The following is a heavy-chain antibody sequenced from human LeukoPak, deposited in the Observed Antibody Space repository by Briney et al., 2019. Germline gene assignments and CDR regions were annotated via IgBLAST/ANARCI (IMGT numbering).Heavy chain of an antibody. CDR1: GGSISSGGYS. J-gene: IGHJ3*02. CDR2: IYHSGST. D-gene: IGHD3-10*01. Sequence: SQTLSLTCAVSGGSISSGGYSWSWIRQPPGKGLEWIGYIYHSGSTYYNPSLKSRVTISVDRSKNQFSLKLSSVTAADTAVYYCARGPMVRGVAAFDIWGQGTMVTFSS. CDR3: ARGPMVRGVAAFDI. V-gene: IGHV4-30-2*01.